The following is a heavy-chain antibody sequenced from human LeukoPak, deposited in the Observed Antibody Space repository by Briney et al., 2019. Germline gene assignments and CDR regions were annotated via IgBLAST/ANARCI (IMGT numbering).Heavy chain of an antibody. CDR1: GFTFSSYS. Sequence: GGSLRLSCAASGFTFSSYSMNWVRQAPGKGLDYVSGISPNGAGTYYGDSVKGRFTISRDNSKNTLYLQMSGLTTEDTALYYCVKLGLSIAAAGAGVDYWGQGTLVTVSS. D-gene: IGHD6-13*01. CDR2: ISPNGAGT. V-gene: IGHV3-64D*09. CDR3: VKLGLSIAAAGAGVDY. J-gene: IGHJ4*02.